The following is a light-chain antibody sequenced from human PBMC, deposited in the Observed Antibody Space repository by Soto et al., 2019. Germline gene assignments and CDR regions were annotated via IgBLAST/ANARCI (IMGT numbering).Light chain of an antibody. CDR3: LQDYDYPRT. J-gene: IGKJ1*01. CDR1: QAIRND. V-gene: IGKV1-6*01. Sequence: AIQMTQSPSSLSASVGDRVTITCRASQAIRNDVGWYQQKPGRAPKVLIYAASTLQSGVPSRFSGSGSGTDFTLTISSLQPKDFATYYCLQDYDYPRTFGQGTKVEIK. CDR2: AAS.